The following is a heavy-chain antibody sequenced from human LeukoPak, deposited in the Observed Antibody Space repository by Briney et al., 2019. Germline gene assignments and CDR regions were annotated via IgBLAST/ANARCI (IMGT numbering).Heavy chain of an antibody. CDR1: GYTFTGYY. CDR2: INPNSGGT. Sequence: GASVKVSCKASGYTFTGYYMHWVRQAPGQGLEWMGWINPNSGGTNYAQKFQGRVTMTRDTSISTAYMELSRLRSDDTAVYYCARDRLGYYDSSGYYAPLDYWGQGTLVTVSS. D-gene: IGHD3-22*01. CDR3: ARDRLGYYDSSGYYAPLDY. V-gene: IGHV1-2*02. J-gene: IGHJ4*02.